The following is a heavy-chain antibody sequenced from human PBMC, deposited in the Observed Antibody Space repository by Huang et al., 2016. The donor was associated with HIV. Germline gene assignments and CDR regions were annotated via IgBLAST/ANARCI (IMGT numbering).Heavy chain of an antibody. Sequence: QVQLVQSGAEVKKPGASVKVSCEASNYNFGSHGISWVRQAPGQGLEWMGWIRVYNGDTKYAQKFQGRVTMTRETSTRTAYMELTSLIFDDTAVYYCARSGFGVVITTTLDYYYMDVWGTGTTVTVSS. CDR3: ARSGFGVVITTTLDYYYMDV. D-gene: IGHD3-3*01. CDR1: NYNFGSHG. CDR2: IRVYNGDT. V-gene: IGHV1-18*01. J-gene: IGHJ6*03.